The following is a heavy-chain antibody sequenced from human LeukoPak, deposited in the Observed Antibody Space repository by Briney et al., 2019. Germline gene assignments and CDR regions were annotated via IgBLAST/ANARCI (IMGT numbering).Heavy chain of an antibody. Sequence: NTSETLPLTCTVSGASISSSHYYWPWIRQPPGRGLEWIGSIHYSGGTYYNASLETRVTISVDTSKQQFSLGLSSVTAADRGVYLCAPGSKGGNRGSWFDPWGQGSMVSVSS. CDR3: APGSKGGNRGSWFDP. V-gene: IGHV4-39*01. D-gene: IGHD4-23*01. J-gene: IGHJ5*02. CDR1: GASISSSHYY. CDR2: IHYSGGT.